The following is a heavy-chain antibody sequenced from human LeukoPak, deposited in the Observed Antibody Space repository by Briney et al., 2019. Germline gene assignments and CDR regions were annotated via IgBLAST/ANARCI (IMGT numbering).Heavy chain of an antibody. CDR1: GYTLTGYY. Sequence: GASVKVSCKASGYTLTGYYMNWVRQAPGQGLEWMGRINPNTGGTNYAQNFQGRVTMTRDTSISTGYMELSRLRSDDTAVYYCARVGDGLNDAFDIWGQGTMVTVSS. J-gene: IGHJ3*02. V-gene: IGHV1-2*06. CDR2: INPNTGGT. CDR3: ARVGDGLNDAFDI. D-gene: IGHD5-24*01.